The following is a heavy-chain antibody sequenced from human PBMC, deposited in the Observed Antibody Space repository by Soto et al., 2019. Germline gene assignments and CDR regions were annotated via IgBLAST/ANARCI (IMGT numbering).Heavy chain of an antibody. Sequence: GGSLRLSCVDSGFTFSSYSMNWVRQAPERGLEWVASTSRSGTFKNYADSVKGRFTVSRDNAKNSLYLQMNSLRAEDTAVYYCASRYCSNGICPFDYWGKGTLVTVST. J-gene: IGHJ4*02. V-gene: IGHV3-21*01. D-gene: IGHD2-8*01. CDR3: ASRYCSNGICPFDY. CDR1: GFTFSSYS. CDR2: TSRSGTFK.